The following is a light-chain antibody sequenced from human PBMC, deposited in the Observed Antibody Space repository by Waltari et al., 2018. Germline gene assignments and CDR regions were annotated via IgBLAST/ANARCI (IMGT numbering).Light chain of an antibody. V-gene: IGKV1-5*03. Sequence: DIQMTQSPSTLSASVGDIVTLTCRASQSISTRLAWHQQKPGRAPKLLIYKASSLESGVPSRFSGSGSGTEFTLTISSLQPDDFATYYCQQYSSFPRTFGQGTKVEIK. J-gene: IGKJ1*01. CDR3: QQYSSFPRT. CDR1: QSISTR. CDR2: KAS.